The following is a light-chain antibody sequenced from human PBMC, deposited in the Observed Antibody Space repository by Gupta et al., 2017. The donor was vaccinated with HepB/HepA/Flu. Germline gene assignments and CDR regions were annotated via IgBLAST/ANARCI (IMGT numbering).Light chain of an antibody. CDR3: QQFGGSPLYS. J-gene: IGKJ2*03. CDR1: QRVYTNY. Sequence: ILLTQSPGTLSLSAGERATLSCRASQRVYTNYLAWYQQKPGQAPRLLIYDASSRATGIPDRFAGSGSGTEFTLTINRLEPEDSALYFCQQFGGSPLYSFGQGTRLEIK. CDR2: DAS. V-gene: IGKV3-20*01.